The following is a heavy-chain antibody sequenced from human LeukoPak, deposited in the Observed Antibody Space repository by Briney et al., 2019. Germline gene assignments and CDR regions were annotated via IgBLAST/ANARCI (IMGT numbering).Heavy chain of an antibody. CDR2: IYTSGST. D-gene: IGHD3-10*01. CDR3: ARDTLSGFHYYYMDV. CDR1: GGSISSGSYY. J-gene: IGHJ6*03. V-gene: IGHV4-61*02. Sequence: SETLSLTCTVSGGSISSGSYYWSWIRQPAGKGLEWIGRIYTSGSTNDNPSLKSRVTISVDTSKNQFSLKLSSVTAADTAVYYCARDTLSGFHYYYMDVWGKGTTVTVSS.